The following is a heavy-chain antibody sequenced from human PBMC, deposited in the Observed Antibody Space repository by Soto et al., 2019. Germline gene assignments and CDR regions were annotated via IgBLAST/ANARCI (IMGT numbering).Heavy chain of an antibody. V-gene: IGHV3-53*04. Sequence: EVQRVESGGGLVQPGRSLRLSCAASGIPVSSNYMTWVRQAPGKGLEWVSVLHGGGDTYYANSVKGRFTISRHESTNTLFLKMNRLTPEDTAVYYCARDGPYYYASRMDVWGQGTTVTVSS. D-gene: IGHD3-10*01. CDR3: ARDGPYYYASRMDV. CDR1: GIPVSSNY. CDR2: LHGGGDT. J-gene: IGHJ6*02.